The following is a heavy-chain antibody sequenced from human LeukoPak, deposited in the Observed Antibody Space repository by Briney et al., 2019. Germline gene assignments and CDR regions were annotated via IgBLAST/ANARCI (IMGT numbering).Heavy chain of an antibody. J-gene: IGHJ3*02. CDR1: GGPISRFS. CDR2: IYYSGST. D-gene: IGHD3-3*01. Sequence: SETLSFTCTVSGGPISRFSWIGLRQPPGKGLEWIGYIYYSGSTNYNPSLKSRVTISVETSKNQFSLKLSTVTAADTAVYYCARTVKKLRGVVIIPYAFDIWGQGTMVTVSS. V-gene: IGHV4-59*01. CDR3: ARTVKKLRGVVIIPYAFDI.